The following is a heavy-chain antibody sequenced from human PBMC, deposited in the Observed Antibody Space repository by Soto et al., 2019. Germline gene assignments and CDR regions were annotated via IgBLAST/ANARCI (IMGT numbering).Heavy chain of an antibody. CDR2: IKEDGSEK. CDR3: ASYRTLGC. CDR1: GFTLSSFW. J-gene: IGHJ4*02. D-gene: IGHD1-26*01. Sequence: EVQLVESGGGLVQPGGSLRLSGAASGFTLSSFWTSWVRQAPGKGLEWVASIKEDGSEKTYVDSVKGRFSISRDNAKNSLFLQMNSLRAEDTAVYYCASYRTLGCWGQGTPVTVTS. V-gene: IGHV3-7*03.